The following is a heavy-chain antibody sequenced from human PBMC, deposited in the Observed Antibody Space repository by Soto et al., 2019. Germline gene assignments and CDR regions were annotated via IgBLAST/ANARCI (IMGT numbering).Heavy chain of an antibody. D-gene: IGHD2-15*01. CDR3: ATEGYCSGGSCYSAFDY. V-gene: IGHV3-30-3*01. Sequence: QVQLVESGGGVVQPGRSLRLSCAASGFTFSSYAVHWVRQAPGKGLEWVAVISYDGSNKYYADSVKGRFTISRDNSKNTLYLQMNSLRAEDTAVYYCATEGYCSGGSCYSAFDYWGQGTLVTVSS. CDR2: ISYDGSNK. J-gene: IGHJ4*02. CDR1: GFTFSSYA.